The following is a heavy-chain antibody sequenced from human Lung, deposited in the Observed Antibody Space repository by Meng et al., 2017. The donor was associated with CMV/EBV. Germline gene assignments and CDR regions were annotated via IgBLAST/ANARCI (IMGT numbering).Heavy chain of an antibody. V-gene: IGHV3-33*06. CDR2: IWYDGSNK. CDR1: GFTFSSYG. J-gene: IGHJ4*02. D-gene: IGHD4-17*01. CDR3: AKDQDYGDYVRSYFDY. Sequence: SCAASGFTFSSYGMHWVRQAPGKGLEWVAVIWYDGSNKYYAESVKGRFTISRDNSKKTLYLQMNSLRAEDTAVYYCAKDQDYGDYVRSYFDYWCQGTLVTVSS.